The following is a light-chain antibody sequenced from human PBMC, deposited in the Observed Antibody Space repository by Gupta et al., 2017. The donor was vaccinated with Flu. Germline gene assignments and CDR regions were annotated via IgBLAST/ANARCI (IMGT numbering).Light chain of an antibody. J-gene: IGLJ2*01. CDR2: EGS. CDR1: SSDVGNFNL. Sequence: QSALTQPASVSGSPGQSITISCTGTSSDVGNFNLVSWYQQHPGKAPKLMIYEGSKRPSGVSTRFSGSKSGNTASLTISGVQAYDEADYYCCSYAGSTTSVVFAVGTKLTVL. V-gene: IGLV2-23*01. CDR3: CSYAGSTTSVV.